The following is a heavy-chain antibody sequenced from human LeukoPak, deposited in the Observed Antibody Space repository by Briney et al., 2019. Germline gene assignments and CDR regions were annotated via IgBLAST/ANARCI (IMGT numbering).Heavy chain of an antibody. J-gene: IGHJ4*02. V-gene: IGHV4-59*01. CDR3: ARSSVAYGDYPDY. D-gene: IGHD4-17*01. CDR1: GGSISSYY. CDR2: IYYSGST. Sequence: PSETLSLTCTVSGGSISSYYWSWIRQPPGKGLEWIGYIYYSGSTNYNPSLKSRVTISVDTSKNQFSLKLSSVTAADTAVYYCARSSVAYGDYPDYWGQGTLVTVSS.